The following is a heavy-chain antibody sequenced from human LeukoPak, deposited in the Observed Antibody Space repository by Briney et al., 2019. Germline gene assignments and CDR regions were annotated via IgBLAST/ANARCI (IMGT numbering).Heavy chain of an antibody. V-gene: IGHV3-23*01. Sequence: GGSLRLSCAASGFTFSSYAMSWVRQAPGKGLEWVSVISGSGDSTYYADSVKGRFTISRDNSKNTLYLQMNSLRVEDTAVYYCAKRRGYYGSGSYYYFDYWGQGTLVTVSS. D-gene: IGHD3-10*01. CDR1: GFTFSSYA. J-gene: IGHJ4*02. CDR2: ISGSGDST. CDR3: AKRRGYYGSGSYYYFDY.